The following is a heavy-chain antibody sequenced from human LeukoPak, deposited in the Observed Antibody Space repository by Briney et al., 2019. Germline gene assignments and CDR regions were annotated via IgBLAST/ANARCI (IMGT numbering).Heavy chain of an antibody. CDR3: ARMALDGGDSIGFDS. V-gene: IGHV1-2*02. J-gene: IGHJ5*01. Sequence: GASVKVSCKASGYTFTDYFIHWVRQAPGQGLEWMGWINPNISYTSYAQKFQDRVTMTRDRSINTAYMELSRLTSDDTAVYYCARMALDGGDSIGFDSWGQGTLVTVSS. CDR2: INPNISYT. D-gene: IGHD2-21*02. CDR1: GYTFTDYF.